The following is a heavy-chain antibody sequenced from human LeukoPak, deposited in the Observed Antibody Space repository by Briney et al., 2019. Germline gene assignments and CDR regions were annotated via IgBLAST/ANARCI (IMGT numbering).Heavy chain of an antibody. V-gene: IGHV4-59*01. J-gene: IGHJ5*02. CDR3: AREYNYHDSSGYQP. CDR1: GGSIGSYY. D-gene: IGHD3-22*01. Sequence: SETLSLTCTVSGGSIGSYYWSWIRQPPGKGLEWIGYIYYSGSTNYNPSLKSRVTISVDTSKNQFSLKLSSVTAADTAVYYCAREYNYHDSSGYQPWGQGTLVTVPS. CDR2: IYYSGST.